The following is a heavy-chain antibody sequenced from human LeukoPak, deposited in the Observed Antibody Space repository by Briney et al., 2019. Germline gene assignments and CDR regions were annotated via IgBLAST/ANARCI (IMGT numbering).Heavy chain of an antibody. D-gene: IGHD3-22*01. Sequence: SETLSLTCAVYGGSFSGYYWSWIRQPPGKGLEWIGEINHSGSTNYNPSLKSRVTISVDTSKNQFSLKLSSVTAADTAVYYCARAVYDSSGPTPVDYWGQETLVTVSS. J-gene: IGHJ4*02. V-gene: IGHV4-34*01. CDR1: GGSFSGYY. CDR2: INHSGST. CDR3: ARAVYDSSGPTPVDY.